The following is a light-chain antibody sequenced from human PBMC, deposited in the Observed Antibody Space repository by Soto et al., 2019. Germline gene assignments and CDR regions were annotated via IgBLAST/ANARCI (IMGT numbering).Light chain of an antibody. V-gene: IGKV3-11*01. CDR3: QQRSNWPSLT. CDR2: DAS. J-gene: IGKJ4*01. CDR1: QSVGSY. Sequence: EIVLIQSPATVSLSTGERATLSCRASQSVGSYLAWYQHKPGQAPRLLISDASNRATGIPARFSGSGSETDFTLTISSLEPEDSAVYYCQQRSNWPSLTFGGGTKVDIK.